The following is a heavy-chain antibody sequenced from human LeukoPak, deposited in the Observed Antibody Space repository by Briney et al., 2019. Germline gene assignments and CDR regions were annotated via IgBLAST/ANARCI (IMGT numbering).Heavy chain of an antibody. Sequence: SETLSLTCTVSGGSISSSSYYWGWLRQPPGKGLEWLGSINYSGSTYYNPALKSRVTISVDRSKNQFSLKLSSVTAADTAVYYCAGQTYYYGSGNLYWGQGTLVTVSS. D-gene: IGHD3-10*01. J-gene: IGHJ4*02. V-gene: IGHV4-39*07. CDR3: AGQTYYYGSGNLY. CDR2: INYSGST. CDR1: GGSISSSSYY.